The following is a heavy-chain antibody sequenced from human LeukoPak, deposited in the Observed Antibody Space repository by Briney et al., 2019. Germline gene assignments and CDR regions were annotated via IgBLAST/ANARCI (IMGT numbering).Heavy chain of an antibody. Sequence: GGSLRLSCAASGFTFSSYAMSWVRQAPGKGLEWVSAISGSGGSTYYADSVKGRFTISRDNSKNTLYLQMNSLRAEDTAVYYCAKGTCGGDCYPPLYYLDYWGQGTLVTVSS. D-gene: IGHD2-21*02. J-gene: IGHJ4*02. CDR2: ISGSGGST. V-gene: IGHV3-23*01. CDR3: AKGTCGGDCYPPLYYLDY. CDR1: GFTFSSYA.